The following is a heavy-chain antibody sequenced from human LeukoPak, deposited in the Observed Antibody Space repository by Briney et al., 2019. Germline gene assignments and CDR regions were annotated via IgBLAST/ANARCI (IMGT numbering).Heavy chain of an antibody. CDR1: GGSFSSSSYY. V-gene: IGHV4-39*01. J-gene: IGHJ5*02. CDR3: ARHTYDYVWGSYRPQLNWFDP. D-gene: IGHD3-16*02. Sequence: SETLSLTCTVSGGSFSSSSYYWGWIRQPPGKGLEWIGSISYRGNNYHNPSVKSRVIMSVDTSKNQFSLKLSSVTAADTAVYYCARHTYDYVWGSYRPQLNWFDPWGQGTLVTVSS. CDR2: ISYRGNN.